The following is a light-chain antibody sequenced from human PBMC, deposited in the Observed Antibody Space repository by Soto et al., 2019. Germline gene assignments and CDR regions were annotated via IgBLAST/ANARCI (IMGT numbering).Light chain of an antibody. CDR2: DVN. CDR3: SSYTVSSTFV. Sequence: QSVLTQPAPVSGSPGQSITISCPGTSSDVGGYNYVSWYQQLPGKAPKLMIYDVNNRPSGVSNRFSGSKSGNTASLTISGLQAEDEADYYCSSYTVSSTFVFGTGTKVTVL. CDR1: SSDVGGYNY. J-gene: IGLJ1*01. V-gene: IGLV2-14*01.